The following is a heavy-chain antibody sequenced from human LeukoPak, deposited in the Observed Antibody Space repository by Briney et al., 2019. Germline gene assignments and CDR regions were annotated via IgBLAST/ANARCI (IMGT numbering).Heavy chain of an antibody. CDR3: AKLEGPTAD. CDR2: LNSDGSST. CDR1: GFTFSSYW. J-gene: IGHJ4*02. V-gene: IGHV3-74*01. Sequence: GSLRLSCAASGFTFSSYWMYWVRQAPGKGLVWVSRLNSDGSSTSYADSVKGRFTISRDNPKNTLYLQMNSLRVEDTAVYYCAKLEGPTADWGQGTLVTVSS. D-gene: IGHD2-21*02.